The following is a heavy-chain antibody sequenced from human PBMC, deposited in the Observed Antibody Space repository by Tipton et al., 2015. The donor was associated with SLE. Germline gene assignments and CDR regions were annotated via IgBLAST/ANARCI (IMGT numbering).Heavy chain of an antibody. J-gene: IGHJ2*01. Sequence: RSLRLSCAASGFTFCSYVFHWVRQAPGKGLEWVAFISYDGTNKYYAHSVKGRFTISRDNSNNTLYLQMNSLGTEDTALYSCARAKVVGGYFDLWGRGTLVTVSS. V-gene: IGHV3-30*04. D-gene: IGHD2-15*01. CDR3: ARAKVVGGYFDL. CDR2: ISYDGTNK. CDR1: GFTFCSYV.